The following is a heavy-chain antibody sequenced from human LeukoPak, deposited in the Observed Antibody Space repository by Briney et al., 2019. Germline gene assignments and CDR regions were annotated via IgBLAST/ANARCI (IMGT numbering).Heavy chain of an antibody. D-gene: IGHD1-1*01. CDR1: GGSISSYY. Sequence: SETLSLTCTVSGGSISSYYWSWIRQPPGKGLEWIGYIYYSGSTNYNPSLKSRVTISVDTSKNQFSLKVSSVTAADTAVYYCARVDWNPDYWGQGTLVTVSS. CDR3: ARVDWNPDY. CDR2: IYYSGST. J-gene: IGHJ4*02. V-gene: IGHV4-59*08.